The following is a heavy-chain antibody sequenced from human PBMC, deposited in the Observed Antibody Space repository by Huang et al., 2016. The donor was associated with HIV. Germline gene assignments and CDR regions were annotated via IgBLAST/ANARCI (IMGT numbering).Heavy chain of an antibody. CDR2: ISPYNGNT. Sequence: QVHLVQSGAEVEKPGASVKVSCKASGYTFTSYGIGWVRQAPGQGLEWMGGISPYNGNTNYAQKPQGRVPMTTDTATSTAYMELRSRRSDDTAVYYCARDYYDSSGGVDYWGQGTLVTVSS. V-gene: IGHV1-18*04. CDR1: GYTFTSYG. D-gene: IGHD3-22*01. CDR3: ARDYYDSSGGVDY. J-gene: IGHJ4*02.